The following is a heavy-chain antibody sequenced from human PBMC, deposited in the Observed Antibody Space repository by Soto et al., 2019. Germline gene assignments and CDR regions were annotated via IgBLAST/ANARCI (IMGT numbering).Heavy chain of an antibody. CDR2: ISGSGGST. CDR1: GFTFSSYA. D-gene: IGHD2-2*03. J-gene: IGHJ4*02. Sequence: EVQLLESGGGLVQPGGSLRLSCAASGFTFSSYAMSWVRQAPGKGLEWVSAISGSGGSTFYADSMKGRFPISRDNSKKRLYLQMNNLRAENTAVYYCAKGRAYMDIVTVPAARSSPDYWGQGTLVTVSS. V-gene: IGHV3-23*01. CDR3: AKGRAYMDIVTVPAARSSPDY.